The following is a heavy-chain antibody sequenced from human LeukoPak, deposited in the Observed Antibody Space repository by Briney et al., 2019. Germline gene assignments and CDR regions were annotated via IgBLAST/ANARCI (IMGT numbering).Heavy chain of an antibody. CDR2: IYYSGST. V-gene: IGHV4-39*01. J-gene: IGHJ4*02. D-gene: IGHD2-2*02. Sequence: SETLSLTCTVSGGSISSSSYYWGWIRQPPGKGLEWIGSIYYSGSTYYNPSLKSRVTISVDTSKNQFSLKLSSVTAADTAVYYCARRCSSTSCYTGTDYSGQGTLVTVSS. CDR3: ARRCSSTSCYTGTDY. CDR1: GGSISSSSYY.